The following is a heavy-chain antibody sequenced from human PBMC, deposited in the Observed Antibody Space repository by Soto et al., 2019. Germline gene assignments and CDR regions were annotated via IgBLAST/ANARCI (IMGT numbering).Heavy chain of an antibody. V-gene: IGHV1-18*01. D-gene: IGHD1-26*01. CDR3: ARDRGSYALDS. Sequence: QVQLVQSGAEVKKPGASVKVSCKASGYTFTSYGISWVRQAPGQGLEWMGWISAYSGNSNYAQKLQGRVTMTTDTSTRTAYMGLRSLRSDDTAVYYCARDRGSYALDSWGQGTLVTVSS. CDR2: ISAYSGNS. CDR1: GYTFTSYG. J-gene: IGHJ4*02.